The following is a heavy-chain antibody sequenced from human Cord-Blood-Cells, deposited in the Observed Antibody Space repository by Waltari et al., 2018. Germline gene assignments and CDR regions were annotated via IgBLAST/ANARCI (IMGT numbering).Heavy chain of an antibody. V-gene: IGHV3-23*01. J-gene: IGHJ5*02. CDR2: ISGSGGST. CDR3: AKADSSGNWFDP. D-gene: IGHD6-19*01. Sequence: EVQLLESGGDLVQPGGSLRLSCAASGLPFSSYAMSWVRQAPGKGLEWVSAISGSGGSTYYADSVKGRFTISRDNSKNTLYLQMNSLRAEDTAVYYCAKADSSGNWFDPWGQGTLVTVSS. CDR1: GLPFSSYA.